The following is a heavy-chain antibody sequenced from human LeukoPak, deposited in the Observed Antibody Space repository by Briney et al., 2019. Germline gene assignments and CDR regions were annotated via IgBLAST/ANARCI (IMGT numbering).Heavy chain of an antibody. J-gene: IGHJ3*01. CDR3: TTVGLYDILTGHYHDSFDR. CDR2: IKGKIDGGTT. D-gene: IGHD3-9*01. CDR1: GXPFSNAW. Sequence: KPGESLRLSCAASGXPFSNAWMSWVRQAPGKGLEWVGRIKGKIDGGTTDHAAPVKGRFTISRDDSKNTLYLQMNSLKTEDTAVYYCTTVGLYDILTGHYHDSFDRWGQGIMVTVSS. V-gene: IGHV3-15*01.